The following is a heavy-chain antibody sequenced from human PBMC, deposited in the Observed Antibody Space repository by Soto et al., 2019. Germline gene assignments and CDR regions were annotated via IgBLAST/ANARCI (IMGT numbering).Heavy chain of an antibody. J-gene: IGHJ4*02. D-gene: IGHD6-19*01. CDR2: IWYDGSNK. V-gene: IGHV3-33*01. Sequence: QVQLVESGGGVVQPGRSMRLSCAASGFTFSSYGMHWVRQAPGKGLEWVAVIWYDGSNKYYADSVKGRFTISRDNSKNTLYLQMNSLRAEDTAVYYCARDNSSGWYGPVDYWGQATLVTVSS. CDR1: GFTFSSYG. CDR3: ARDNSSGWYGPVDY.